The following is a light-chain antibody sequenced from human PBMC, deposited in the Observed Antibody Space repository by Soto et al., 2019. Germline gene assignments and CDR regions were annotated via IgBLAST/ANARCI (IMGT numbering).Light chain of an antibody. CDR3: AAWDDSLIGHRV. CDR2: RNN. J-gene: IGLJ3*02. Sequence: QPVLTQPPSASGTPGQRVTISCSGSSSNIGSNYVYWYQQLPGTAPKLLIYRNNQRPSGVPDRFSGSKSGTSASLAISGLRSEDEADYYCAAWDDSLIGHRVFGGGTKRTVL. V-gene: IGLV1-47*01. CDR1: SSNIGSNY.